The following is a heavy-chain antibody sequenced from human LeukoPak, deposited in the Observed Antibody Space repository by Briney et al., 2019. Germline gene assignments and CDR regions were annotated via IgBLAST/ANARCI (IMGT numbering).Heavy chain of an antibody. CDR1: GGSISSYY. J-gene: IGHJ6*02. V-gene: IGHV4-59*12. CDR2: IYYSGST. CDR3: AKDLSPLYYYYGMDV. Sequence: SETLSLTCTVSGGSISSYYWSWIRQPPGKGLECIGYIYYSGSTNYNPSLKSRVTISVDTSKNQFSLKLSSVTAADTAVYYCAKDLSPLYYYYGMDVWGQGTTVTVSS.